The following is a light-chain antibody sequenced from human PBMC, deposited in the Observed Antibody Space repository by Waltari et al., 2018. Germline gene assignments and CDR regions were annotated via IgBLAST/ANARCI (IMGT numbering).Light chain of an antibody. V-gene: IGLV1-44*01. Sequence: QSVLTQPPSPSGTPGQRVTISCSGNSSNIGNNIVTWYQQLPGTAPKLLIYTTNQRPSGVPDRFSGSKSGTSASLAISGLQSEDEADYYCATWDDSLNGPVFGGGTKLTVL. CDR3: ATWDDSLNGPV. CDR1: SSNIGNNI. CDR2: TTN. J-gene: IGLJ2*01.